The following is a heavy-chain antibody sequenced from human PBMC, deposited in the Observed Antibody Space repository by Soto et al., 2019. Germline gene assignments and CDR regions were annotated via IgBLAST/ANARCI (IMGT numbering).Heavy chain of an antibody. D-gene: IGHD3-16*01. CDR2: IYYSGST. CDR1: GGSISSYY. V-gene: IGHV4-59*01. Sequence: PSETLSLTCTVSGGSISSYYWSWIRQPPGKGLEWIGYIYYSGSTNYNPSPKSRVTISVDTSKNQFSLKLSSVTAADTAVYYCARVIPPALFDYWGQGTLVTVSS. J-gene: IGHJ4*02. CDR3: ARVIPPALFDY.